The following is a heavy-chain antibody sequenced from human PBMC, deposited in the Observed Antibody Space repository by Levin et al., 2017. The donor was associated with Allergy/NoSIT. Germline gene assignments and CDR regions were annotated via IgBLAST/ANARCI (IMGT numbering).Heavy chain of an antibody. CDR2: ITGDGEDT. CDR3: AKGNTIFGVGRLDY. V-gene: IGHV3-23*01. J-gene: IGHJ4*02. D-gene: IGHD3-3*01. CDR1: GFTFSNRA. Sequence: RAGGSLRLSCAASGFTFSNRAMTWVRQGVGKGLEWVSGITGDGEDTHYADSVKGRFTISRDNSKNTLFLQMNSLRAEDTAIYFCAKGNTIFGVGRLDYWGQGTLVTVSS.